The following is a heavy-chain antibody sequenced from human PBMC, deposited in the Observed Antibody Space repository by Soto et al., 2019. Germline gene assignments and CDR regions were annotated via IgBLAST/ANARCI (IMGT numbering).Heavy chain of an antibody. CDR2: IYYSGST. Sequence: SEPLSLTCTVSGGSISSSSYYWGWIRQPPGEGLEWIGSIYYSGSTYYNPSLKSRVTISVDTSKNQFSLKLSSVTAADTAVYYCARGYYDFWSGYSGYYYGMDVWGQGTTVS. CDR3: ARGYYDFWSGYSGYYYGMDV. D-gene: IGHD3-3*01. J-gene: IGHJ6*02. CDR1: GGSISSSSYY. V-gene: IGHV4-39*01.